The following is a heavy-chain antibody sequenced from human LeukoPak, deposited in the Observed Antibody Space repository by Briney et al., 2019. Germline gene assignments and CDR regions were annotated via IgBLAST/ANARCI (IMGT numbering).Heavy chain of an antibody. CDR3: AKDATSFTFWSAYYIDY. Sequence: PGGSLRLSCAASGFTFSSYSMNWVRQAPGKGLDWVSTISGSGNSTYYADSVKGRFTISRDNSKNTLYLRMNSLRAEDTAIYYCAKDATSFTFWSAYYIDYWGQGTLVTVSS. J-gene: IGHJ4*02. V-gene: IGHV3-23*01. CDR1: GFTFSSYS. D-gene: IGHD3-3*01. CDR2: ISGSGNST.